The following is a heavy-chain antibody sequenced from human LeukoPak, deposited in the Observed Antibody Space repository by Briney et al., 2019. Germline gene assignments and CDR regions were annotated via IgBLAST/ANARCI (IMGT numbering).Heavy chain of an antibody. CDR3: AREGRFQSFDY. Sequence: PGGSLRLSCAASGFSVGSNYMSWVRQAPGKGPEWVSVIYTGGTTHYAESVMGRFTISRDDSHNTVHLHMSGLRAEDTAVYYCAREGRFQSFDYWGQGTLVAVSS. CDR1: GFSVGSNY. V-gene: IGHV3-53*01. CDR2: IYTGGTT. J-gene: IGHJ4*02.